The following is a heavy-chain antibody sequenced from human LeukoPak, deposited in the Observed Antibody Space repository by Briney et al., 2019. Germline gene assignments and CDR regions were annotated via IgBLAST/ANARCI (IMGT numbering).Heavy chain of an antibody. CDR1: GFTFSRYW. CDR2: IKEDGSEK. D-gene: IGHD3-22*01. CDR3: ARYYYDDSGYSEDAFDI. J-gene: IGHJ3*02. V-gene: IGHV3-7*01. Sequence: GGSLRLSCAASGFTFSRYWMTWVRQAPGKGLEWVANIKEDGSEKYHVDSVKGRFTISRDNAKNSLYLQMNSLRVEDTAVNYCARYYYDDSGYSEDAFDIWGQGTMVTVSS.